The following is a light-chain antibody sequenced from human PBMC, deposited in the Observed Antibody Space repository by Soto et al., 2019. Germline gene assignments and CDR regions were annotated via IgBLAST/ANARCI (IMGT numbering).Light chain of an antibody. Sequence: EIVLTQSPATLSLCPGERATLSCRASQNIDTYLDWYQQKPGQSPRLLIFDASTRATGIPARFSGSGSGTEFTLTISSLQSEDFAVYFCQQYNNWPGTFGQGTKVDIK. CDR2: DAS. CDR1: QNIDTY. CDR3: QQYNNWPGT. V-gene: IGKV3-15*01. J-gene: IGKJ1*01.